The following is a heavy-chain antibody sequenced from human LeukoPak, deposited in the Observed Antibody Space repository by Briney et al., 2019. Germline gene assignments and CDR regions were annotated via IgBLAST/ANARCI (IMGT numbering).Heavy chain of an antibody. V-gene: IGHV3-30*02. D-gene: IGHD3-3*01. Sequence: PGGSLRLSCITSGFLFTNYGFHWVRQAPGKGFEWVAFIRYDGSDKYYADSVKGRFTISRDNSKNTVYLQMNSLRAEDTAVYYCAKSQPDSNYYYYYMDVWGKGTTVTISS. CDR2: IRYDGSDK. J-gene: IGHJ6*03. CDR3: AKSQPDSNYYYYYMDV. CDR1: GFLFTNYG.